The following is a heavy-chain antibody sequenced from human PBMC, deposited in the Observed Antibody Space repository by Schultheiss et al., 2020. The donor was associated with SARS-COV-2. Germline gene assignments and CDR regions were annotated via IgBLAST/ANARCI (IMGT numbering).Heavy chain of an antibody. CDR2: INHSGSA. CDR1: GASFTNHF. V-gene: IGHV4-34*01. Sequence: SETLSLTCAVYGASFTNHFWSWIRQSPGKGLEWIGDINHSGSANYNPSLKSRVTISVDTSKNHFSLNLNSVTAADTAIYYCARDRNYYGMDVWGQGTTVTVSS. J-gene: IGHJ6*02. CDR3: ARDRNYYGMDV.